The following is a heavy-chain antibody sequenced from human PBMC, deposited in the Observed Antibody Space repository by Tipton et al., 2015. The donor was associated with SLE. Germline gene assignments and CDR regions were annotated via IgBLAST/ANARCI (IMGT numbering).Heavy chain of an antibody. Sequence: TLSLTCTVSGGSISSYYWSWIRQPPGRGLEWIGYIYSSGSTAYNPSLKSRVTISVDTSKNQFSLKLSSVTAADTAVYYCARTPGGVQGQIVWYFDLWGRGTLVTVSS. CDR1: GGSISSYY. D-gene: IGHD3-10*01. J-gene: IGHJ2*01. CDR3: ARTPGGVQGQIVWYFDL. CDR2: IYSSGST. V-gene: IGHV4-59*07.